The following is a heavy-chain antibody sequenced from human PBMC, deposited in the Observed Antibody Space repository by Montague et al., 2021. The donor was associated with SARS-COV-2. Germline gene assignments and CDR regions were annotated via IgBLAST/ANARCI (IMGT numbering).Heavy chain of an antibody. CDR2: VDYSGLT. D-gene: IGHD3-10*01. J-gene: IGHJ3*02. Sequence: SETLSLTCTVSGGSISSSSYYWGWIRQPPGKGLEWIGSVDYSGLTFYSPSLESRVTISVDTSKKQFSLKVNSVTAADTAVYYCAKDGEALAWGTFDIWGQGTMVTVSP. V-gene: IGHV4-39*07. CDR1: GGSISSSSYY. CDR3: AKDGEALAWGTFDI.